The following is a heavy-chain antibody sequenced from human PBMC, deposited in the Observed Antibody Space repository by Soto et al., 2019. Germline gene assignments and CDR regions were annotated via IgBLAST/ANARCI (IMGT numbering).Heavy chain of an antibody. Sequence: WGSLRLSCAASGFTFHTAWLSWFCQPPGKGLQWVGRTKSKTAGGTTQDAGLVKARVTVSMDDNNSTLYLQMNSLKTEDTAVYYCTTGSLTTYTGAEDRWGPGTLVTVSS. V-gene: IGHV3-15*01. CDR2: TKSKTAGGTT. J-gene: IGHJ5*02. CDR1: GFTFHTAW. CDR3: TTGSLTTYTGAEDR. D-gene: IGHD4-17*01.